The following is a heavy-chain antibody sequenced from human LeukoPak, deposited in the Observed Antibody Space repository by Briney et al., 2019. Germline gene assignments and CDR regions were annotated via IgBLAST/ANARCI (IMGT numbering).Heavy chain of an antibody. D-gene: IGHD3-16*01. J-gene: IGHJ4*02. CDR3: ARESLGVDY. V-gene: IGHV4-59*12. CDR2: IYYSGST. Sequence: SEPLSLPCTVSGGSISSYYWSWIRQPPGKGLEWIGYIYYSGSTNYNPSLKSRVTISVDTSKNQFSLKLSSVTAADTAVYYCARESLGVDYWGQGTLVTVSS. CDR1: GGSISSYY.